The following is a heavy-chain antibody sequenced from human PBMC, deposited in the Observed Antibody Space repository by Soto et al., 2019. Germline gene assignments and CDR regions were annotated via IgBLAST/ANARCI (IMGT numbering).Heavy chain of an antibody. CDR3: AKDVSSRRWFDP. D-gene: IGHD3-16*01. J-gene: IGHJ5*02. Sequence: QVQLQESGPGLVKPSATLSLTCAVSGASIRSYHWSWIRQPAGKGLEWIGRMQHTGTTNYNPALKSRVTMSVDTSKNQISLKRTSVTAADTAVYFCAKDVSSRRWFDPWGQGILVIVSS. CDR2: MQHTGTT. CDR1: GASIRSYH. V-gene: IGHV4-4*07.